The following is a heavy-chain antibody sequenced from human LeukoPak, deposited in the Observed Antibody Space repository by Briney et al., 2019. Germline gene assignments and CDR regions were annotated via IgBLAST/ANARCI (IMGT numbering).Heavy chain of an antibody. CDR1: GFTFSSYA. J-gene: IGHJ4*02. D-gene: IGHD3-3*01. CDR3: ANNQGFLSFRPADY. CDR2: LSYDGSSK. Sequence: GRSLRLSCAASGFTFSSYAMHWVRQAPGKGLEWVAVLSYDGSSKYYADSVKGRFAISRDNSKNTLYLQMNSLRAEDTAVYYCANNQGFLSFRPADYWGQGTLVTVSS. V-gene: IGHV3-30*09.